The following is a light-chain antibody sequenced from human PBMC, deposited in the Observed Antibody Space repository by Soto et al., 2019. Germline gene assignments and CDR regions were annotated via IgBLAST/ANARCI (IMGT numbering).Light chain of an antibody. CDR3: ATWDDSLNARGV. J-gene: IGLJ3*02. CDR2: NNN. V-gene: IGLV1-44*01. CDR1: RSNIGNNA. Sequence: QSVLTQTPSASGTPGQTVTISCSGSRSNIGNNAVSWYQQFPGTAPKLLIYNNNQRPSGVPDRFSGSKSDTSASLAISGLQSDDEADDYCATWDDSLNARGVFGGGTKLTVL.